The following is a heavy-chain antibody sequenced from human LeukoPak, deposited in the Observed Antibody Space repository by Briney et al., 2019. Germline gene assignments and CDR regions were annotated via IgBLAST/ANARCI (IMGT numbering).Heavy chain of an antibody. V-gene: IGHV4-4*07. D-gene: IGHD6-19*01. CDR1: GGSISSYY. CDR3: AREWSGSSGWYSVVDYYYYYGMDV. CDR2: IYTSGST. J-gene: IGHJ6*02. Sequence: SETLSLTCTVSGGSISSYYWSWIRQPAGKGLEWIGRIYTSGSTNYNPSLKSRVTMSVDTSKNQFSLTLSSVTAAATAVYYCAREWSGSSGWYSVVDYYYYYGMDVWGQGTTVTVSS.